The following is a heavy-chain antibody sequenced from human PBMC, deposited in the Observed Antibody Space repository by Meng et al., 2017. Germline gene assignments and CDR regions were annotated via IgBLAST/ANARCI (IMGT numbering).Heavy chain of an antibody. D-gene: IGHD3-9*01. CDR3: ASHNDILTGGDAFDI. CDR1: GGTFSSYA. Sequence: SVKVSCKASGGTFSSYAISWVRQVPGQGLEWMGGIIPIFGTANYAQKFQGRVTITTDESTSTAYMELSSLRSEDTAVYYCASHNDILTGGDAFDIWGQGTMVTVSS. V-gene: IGHV1-69*05. CDR2: IIPIFGTA. J-gene: IGHJ3*02.